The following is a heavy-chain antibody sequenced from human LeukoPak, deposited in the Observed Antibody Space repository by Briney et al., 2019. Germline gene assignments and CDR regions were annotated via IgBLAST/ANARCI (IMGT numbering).Heavy chain of an antibody. D-gene: IGHD5-12*01. CDR3: VRDGGVSGYDLLDN. J-gene: IGHJ4*02. Sequence: GGSLRLSCTASGFTFSNYWITWVRQAPGKGLEWVAHINQDGSEEHYMDSVKARFTISRDNAKNSLSLQMNSLRAEDTAMYYCVRDGGVSGYDLLDNWGQGTLVTVSS. CDR1: GFTFSNYW. V-gene: IGHV3-7*01. CDR2: INQDGSEE.